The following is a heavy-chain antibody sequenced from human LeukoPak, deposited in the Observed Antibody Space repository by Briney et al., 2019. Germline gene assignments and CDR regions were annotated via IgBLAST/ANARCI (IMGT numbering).Heavy chain of an antibody. CDR2: INPNSGGT. D-gene: IGHD3-10*01. CDR3: ARLLRYYYGSGSYYDY. Sequence: ASVKVSCKASGYTFTSYDINWVRQATGQGLEWMGWINPNSGGTNYAQKFQGRVTMTRDTSISTAYMELSRLRSDDTAVYYCARLLRYYYGSGSYYDYWGQGTLVTVSS. J-gene: IGHJ4*02. V-gene: IGHV1-2*02. CDR1: GYTFTSYD.